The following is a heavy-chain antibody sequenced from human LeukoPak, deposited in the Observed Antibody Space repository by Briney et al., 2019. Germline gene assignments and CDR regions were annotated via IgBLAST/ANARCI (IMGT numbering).Heavy chain of an antibody. D-gene: IGHD1-26*01. CDR3: VRDPPEREELFDY. V-gene: IGHV3-11*04. CDR1: GFTFSDYF. J-gene: IGHJ4*02. Sequence: GGSLRLSCVGSGFTFSDYFMRWIRQAPGRGLEWISYISNSGSTIYYADSVKGRFTISRDNVKNTLFLQMNSLRAEDTAVYYCVRDPPEREELFDYWGQGTLVTVSS. CDR2: ISNSGSTI.